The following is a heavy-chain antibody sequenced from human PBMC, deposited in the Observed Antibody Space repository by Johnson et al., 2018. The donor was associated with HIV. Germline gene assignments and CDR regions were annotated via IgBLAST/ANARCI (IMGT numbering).Heavy chain of an antibody. D-gene: IGHD1-1*01. CDR2: ISYDGSNK. J-gene: IGHJ3*02. Sequence: QVQLVESGGGVVQPGRSLRLSCAASGFTFSNYAMHWVRQAPGNGLEWVAVISYDGSNKYYADSVTGRFTISRDNSKNTLYLQMNSLRAEDTAVYYCARDLAGTERGNAFDIWGQGTMVTVSS. V-gene: IGHV3-30-3*01. CDR1: GFTFSNYA. CDR3: ARDLAGTERGNAFDI.